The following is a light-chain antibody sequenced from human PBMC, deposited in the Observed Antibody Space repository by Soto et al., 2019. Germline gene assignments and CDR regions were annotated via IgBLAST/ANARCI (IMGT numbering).Light chain of an antibody. CDR2: DAS. V-gene: IGKV3-11*01. CDR3: QQRSNWPPTIT. Sequence: EIVMPQSPATLSVSPGERATLSCRASQSVSSYLAWYQQKPGQAPRLLIYDASNRATGNPARFSGRGSGTDFTFTISSLEPEDYAVYYCQQRSNWPPTITFGQGTRLEI. CDR1: QSVSSY. J-gene: IGKJ5*01.